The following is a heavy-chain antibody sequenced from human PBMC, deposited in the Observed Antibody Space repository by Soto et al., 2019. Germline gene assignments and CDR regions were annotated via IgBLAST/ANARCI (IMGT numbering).Heavy chain of an antibody. Sequence: EVQLVESGGGLVQPGGSLRLSCAASGFTFSSYSMNWVRQAPGKGLEWISYVSSTTNTIYYADSVKGRFTLSRDNAKNSLYLQMNSLRDEDTAVYYCARAKYSENYRYYYYGLDVWGQGTTVTVSS. CDR1: GFTFSSYS. V-gene: IGHV3-48*02. D-gene: IGHD1-26*01. CDR2: VSSTTNTI. CDR3: ARAKYSENYRYYYYGLDV. J-gene: IGHJ6*02.